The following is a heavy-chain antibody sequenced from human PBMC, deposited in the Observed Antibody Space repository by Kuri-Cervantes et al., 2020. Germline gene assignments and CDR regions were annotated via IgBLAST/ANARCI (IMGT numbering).Heavy chain of an antibody. CDR3: ARVGGYCSSTSCYAADYYYYYGMDV. J-gene: IGHJ6*02. D-gene: IGHD2-2*01. CDR2: ISGSGGST. CDR1: GFTFSNAW. Sequence: GESLKISCAASGFTFSNAWMSWVRQAPGKGLEWVSAISGSGGSTYYADSVEGRFTISRDNSKNTLYLQMNSLRSEDTAVYYCARVGGYCSSTSCYAADYYYYYGMDVWGQGTTVTVSS. V-gene: IGHV3-23*01.